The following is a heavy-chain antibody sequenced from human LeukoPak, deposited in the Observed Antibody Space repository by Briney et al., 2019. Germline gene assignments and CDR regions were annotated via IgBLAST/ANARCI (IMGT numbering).Heavy chain of an antibody. CDR3: ARKVYSKFDY. Sequence: GGSLRLSCAASGFTFNNYAMTWVRQAPGKGPEWVSTISTTGGNTYYSDSVKGRFTISRDNSKSTLYLQLNSLRVEDTAVYYCARKVYSKFDYWGQGTLVTVSS. D-gene: IGHD4-4*01. J-gene: IGHJ4*02. CDR2: ISTTGGNT. V-gene: IGHV3-23*01. CDR1: GFTFNNYA.